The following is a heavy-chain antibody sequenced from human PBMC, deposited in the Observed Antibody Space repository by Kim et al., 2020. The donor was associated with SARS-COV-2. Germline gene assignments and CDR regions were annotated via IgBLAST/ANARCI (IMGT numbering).Heavy chain of an antibody. J-gene: IGHJ4*02. CDR3: ARHLLGYSSGWPFDY. D-gene: IGHD6-19*01. V-gene: IGHV4-39*01. Sequence: PSLKSRVTKSEDTSKNQFSLKLSPVTAADTAVYYCARHLLGYSSGWPFDYWGQGTLVTVSS.